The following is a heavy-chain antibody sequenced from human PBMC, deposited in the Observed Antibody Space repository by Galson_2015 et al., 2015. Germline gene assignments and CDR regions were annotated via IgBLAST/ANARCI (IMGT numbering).Heavy chain of an antibody. CDR1: GFTFSSYA. D-gene: IGHD6-13*01. CDR2: ISGSGGST. CDR3: AKKQQLVPYYYYYGMDV. Sequence: SLRLSCAASGFTFSSYAMSWVRQAPGKGLEWVSAISGSGGSTYYADSVKGRFTISRDNSKNTLYLQMNSLRAEDTAVYYCAKKQQLVPYYYYYGMDVWGQGTTVTVSS. V-gene: IGHV3-23*01. J-gene: IGHJ6*02.